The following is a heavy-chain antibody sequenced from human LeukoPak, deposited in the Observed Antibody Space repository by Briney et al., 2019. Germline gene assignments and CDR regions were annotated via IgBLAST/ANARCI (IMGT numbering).Heavy chain of an antibody. CDR1: GGTFSSYA. D-gene: IGHD1-1*01. CDR3: ARDGIMTYAFDL. J-gene: IGHJ3*01. V-gene: IGHV1-69*05. CDR2: IIPIFGTA. Sequence: ASVKVSCKASGGTFSSYAISWVRQAPGQGLEWMGGIIPIFGTANYAQKFQGRVTITTDESTSTAYMELSSLRSEDTAVYYCARDGIMTYAFDLWGQGTMVTVSP.